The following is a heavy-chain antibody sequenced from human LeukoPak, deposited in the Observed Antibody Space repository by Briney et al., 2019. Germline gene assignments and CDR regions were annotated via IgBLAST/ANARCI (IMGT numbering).Heavy chain of an antibody. Sequence: GGSLRLSCAASGFTFTSHGMHCVRQAPGKGLEWVAFIRYDESNKYYADSVKSRFTISRDISKNTLYLQMNSLRAEDTAVYYCAKSDYYDSSGHPSSFEYWGQGTLVTVSS. V-gene: IGHV3-30*02. CDR1: GFTFTSHG. CDR2: IRYDESNK. J-gene: IGHJ4*02. CDR3: AKSDYYDSSGHPSSFEY. D-gene: IGHD3-22*01.